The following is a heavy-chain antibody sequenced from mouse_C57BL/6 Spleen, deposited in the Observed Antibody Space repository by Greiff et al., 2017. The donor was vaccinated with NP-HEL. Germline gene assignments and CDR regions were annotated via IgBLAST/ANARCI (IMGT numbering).Heavy chain of an antibody. CDR3: ARTDYGSSPFDY. Sequence: QVQLQQPGAELVKPGASVKLSCKASGYTFTSSWMHWVKQRPGQGLEWIGMIHPISGSTNYNEKFKSKATLTVDKSSSTAYMQLSSLTSEDSAVYYCARTDYGSSPFDYWGQGTTLTVSS. J-gene: IGHJ2*01. CDR1: GYTFTSSW. CDR2: IHPISGST. V-gene: IGHV1-64*01. D-gene: IGHD1-1*01.